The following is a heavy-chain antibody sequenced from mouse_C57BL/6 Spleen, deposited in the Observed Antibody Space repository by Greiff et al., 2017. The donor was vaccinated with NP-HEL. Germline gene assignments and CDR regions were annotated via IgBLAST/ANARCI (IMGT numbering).Heavy chain of an antibody. J-gene: IGHJ4*01. Sequence: QVQLKQSGAELVKPGASVKISCKASGYAFSSYWMNWVKQRPGKGLEWIGQIYPGDGDTNYNGKFKGKATLTADKSSSTAYMQLSSLTSEDSAVYFCASLGLYHKGYYAMDYWGQGTSVTVSS. CDR1: GYAFSSYW. CDR2: IYPGDGDT. D-gene: IGHD6-1*01. CDR3: ASLGLYHKGYYAMDY. V-gene: IGHV1-80*01.